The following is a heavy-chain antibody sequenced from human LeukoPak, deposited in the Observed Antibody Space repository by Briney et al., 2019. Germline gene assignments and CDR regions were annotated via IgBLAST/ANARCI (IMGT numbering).Heavy chain of an antibody. J-gene: IGHJ4*02. CDR2: IYSGGST. D-gene: IGHD6-19*01. CDR3: ARAGDSSGWYYYFDY. V-gene: IGHV3-53*01. CDR1: GFTVSSNY. Sequence: GGSLRLSCAASGFTVSSNYMSWVCQAPGKGLEWVSVIYSGGSTYYADSVKGRFTISRDNSKNTLYLQMNSLRAEDTAVYYCARAGDSSGWYYYFDYWGQGTLVTVSS.